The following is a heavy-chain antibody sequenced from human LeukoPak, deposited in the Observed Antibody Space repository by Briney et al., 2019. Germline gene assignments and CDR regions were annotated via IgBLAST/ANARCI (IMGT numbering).Heavy chain of an antibody. CDR2: ISSSSSYI. CDR1: GFTFSSYS. J-gene: IGHJ4*02. V-gene: IGHV3-21*01. CDR3: ARAGGGYDILTGWYYFDY. Sequence: GGSLRLSCAASGFTFSSYSMNWVRQAPGKGLEWVSSISSSSSYIYYADSVKGRFTISRDNAKNSLYLQMNSLRAEDTAVYYCARAGGGYDILTGWYYFDYWGQGTLVTVSS. D-gene: IGHD3-9*01.